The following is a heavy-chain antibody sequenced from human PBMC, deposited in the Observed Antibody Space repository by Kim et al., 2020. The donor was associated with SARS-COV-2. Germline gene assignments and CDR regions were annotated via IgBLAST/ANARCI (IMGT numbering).Heavy chain of an antibody. V-gene: IGHV3-7*01. CDR2: IKQDGSEK. Sequence: GGSLRLSCAASGFTFGSYWMSWVRQAPGKGLEWVANIKQDGSEKYYVDSVKGRFTISRDNAKNSLYLQMNSLRAEDTAVYYCARKKDYFWSGDVYYYYCMDVWGRGNTVTVSS. CDR1: GFTFGSYW. D-gene: IGHD3-3*01. J-gene: IGHJ6*02. CDR3: ARKKDYFWSGDVYYYYCMDV.